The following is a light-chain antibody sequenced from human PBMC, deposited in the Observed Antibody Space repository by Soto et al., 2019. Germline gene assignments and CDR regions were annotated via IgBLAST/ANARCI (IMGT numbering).Light chain of an antibody. CDR3: QQTYDNPRT. J-gene: IGKJ1*01. Sequence: DIQVTQSPSSLSASVGDRITITCRTSQNMDTYLNWYQQNPGKAPKLLISAASRLQSGVPSRFSGSGSGTDFTLTITSLQAEDFATYYCQQTYDNPRTFGQGTKV. CDR2: AAS. V-gene: IGKV1-39*01. CDR1: QNMDTY.